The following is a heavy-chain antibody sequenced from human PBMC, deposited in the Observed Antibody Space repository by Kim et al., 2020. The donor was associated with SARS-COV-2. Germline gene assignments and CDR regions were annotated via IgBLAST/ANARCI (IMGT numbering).Heavy chain of an antibody. J-gene: IGHJ4*02. CDR3: ARERGATFNFDY. D-gene: IGHD3-16*01. Sequence: IYVQKCQGRVTMTRDTSTNTVYMDLSSLRFEDTAVYYWARERGATFNFDYWGQGTLVTVSS. V-gene: IGHV1-46*01.